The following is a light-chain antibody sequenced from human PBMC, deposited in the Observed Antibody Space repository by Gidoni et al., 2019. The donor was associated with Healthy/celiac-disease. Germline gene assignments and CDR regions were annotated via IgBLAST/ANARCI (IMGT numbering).Light chain of an antibody. CDR2: AAS. V-gene: IGKV1-39*01. Sequence: DIQMTQSPSSLSASVGDRVTITCRASQSISSYLNWYQQKPGKAPKLLIYAASSLQSGVPSRFSGSGSGTDFTLTISSLQPEEFATYDCQQSYSTPPWTCGQGTKVEIK. CDR3: QQSYSTPPWT. CDR1: QSISSY. J-gene: IGKJ1*01.